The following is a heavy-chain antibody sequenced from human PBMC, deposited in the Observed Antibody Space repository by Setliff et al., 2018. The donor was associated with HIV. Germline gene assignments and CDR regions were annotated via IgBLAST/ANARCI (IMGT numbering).Heavy chain of an antibody. CDR2: VYSTGSI. J-gene: IGHJ4*02. CDR1: GGSMSRFY. CDR3: ASAEGDAYNSLPYFDS. D-gene: IGHD1-1*01. Sequence: SETLSLTCTVSGGSMSRFYWTWIRQPPGKGLEWIGFVYSTGSINYSPSFRGRLTISLDTSENQFSLHLTSWTAADTAVYYCASAEGDAYNSLPYFDSWGPGALVTVSS. V-gene: IGHV4-59*01.